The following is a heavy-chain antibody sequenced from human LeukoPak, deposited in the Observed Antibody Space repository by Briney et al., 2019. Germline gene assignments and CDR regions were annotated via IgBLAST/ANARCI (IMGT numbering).Heavy chain of an antibody. Sequence: GGSLRLSCAASGFTFSNYAMSWVRQAPGRGLEWVSAISGSSGLTYYADSVKGRFTSSRDNSKNTLFLQMNGLRAEATAVYYCARRGESASYGDYRFDYWGQGTLVTVSS. CDR2: ISGSSGLT. D-gene: IGHD4-17*01. CDR1: GFTFSNYA. V-gene: IGHV3-23*01. J-gene: IGHJ4*02. CDR3: ARRGESASYGDYRFDY.